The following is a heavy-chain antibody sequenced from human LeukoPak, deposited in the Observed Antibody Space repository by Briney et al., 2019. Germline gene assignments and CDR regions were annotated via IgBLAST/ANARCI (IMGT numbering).Heavy chain of an antibody. CDR1: GGSISSYY. V-gene: IGHV4-59*01. D-gene: IGHD2-15*01. CDR2: IYYSGST. J-gene: IGHJ3*02. Sequence: PSKTLSLTCTVSGGSISSYYWSWVRQPPGKGLESIGYIYYSGSTNYNPSLKSRVTISVDTSKNQFSLKLSSVTAADTAVYYCARESYCSGGSCYMVDAFDIWGQGTMVTVSS. CDR3: ARESYCSGGSCYMVDAFDI.